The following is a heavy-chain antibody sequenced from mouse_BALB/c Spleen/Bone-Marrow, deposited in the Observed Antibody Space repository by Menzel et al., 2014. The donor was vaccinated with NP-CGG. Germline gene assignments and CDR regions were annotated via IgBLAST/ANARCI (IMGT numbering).Heavy chain of an antibody. V-gene: IGHV1-87*01. J-gene: IGHJ2*01. CDR3: ARWRYYFDY. Sequence: VQVVESGAELARPGASVKLSCKASGYTFTSYWMQWVKQRPGQGLEWIGAIYPGDGGTRYTQKFKGKATLTADKSSSTAYMQLSSLASEDSAVYYCARWRYYFDYWGQGTTLTVSS. CDR2: IYPGDGGT. D-gene: IGHD2-3*01. CDR1: GYTFTSYW.